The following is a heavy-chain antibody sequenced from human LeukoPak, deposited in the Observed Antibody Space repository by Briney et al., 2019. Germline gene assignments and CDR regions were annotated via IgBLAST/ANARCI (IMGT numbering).Heavy chain of an antibody. CDR2: ISSNGYNT. CDR1: GFTFSTYA. CDR3: ARERASITMIVVVMGNYGMDV. Sequence: TGGSLRLSCSASGFTFSTYAMHWVRQAPGKGLDYVSAISSNGYNTYYSNSVKGRFTISRDNSKNTLYLQMNSLRAEDTAVYYCARERASITMIVVVMGNYGMDVWGQGTTVTVSS. D-gene: IGHD3-22*01. J-gene: IGHJ6*02. V-gene: IGHV3-64*04.